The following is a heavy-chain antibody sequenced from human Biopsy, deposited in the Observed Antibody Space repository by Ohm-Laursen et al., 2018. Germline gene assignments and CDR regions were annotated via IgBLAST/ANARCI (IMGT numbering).Heavy chain of an antibody. CDR1: GVSITAYY. D-gene: IGHD2-15*01. J-gene: IGHJ6*02. CDR3: ARMDCSGGSCHYYSYGMDV. CDR2: IHHSGST. V-gene: IGHV4-4*09. Sequence: SETLSLTCTVSGVSITAYYWSWIRQPPGKGLECIGNIHHSGSTNYNPSLKSRLTISVDTSMNQFSLKLSSVTAADTAVYYCARMDCSGGSCHYYSYGMDVWGQGTTVTVSS.